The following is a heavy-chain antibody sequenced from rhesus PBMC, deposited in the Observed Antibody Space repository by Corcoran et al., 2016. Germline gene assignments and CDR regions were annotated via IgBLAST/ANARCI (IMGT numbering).Heavy chain of an antibody. J-gene: IGHJ2*01. CDR1: GGSISGGYG. D-gene: IGHD6-37*01. V-gene: IGHV4S7*01. CDR3: ARMGLYSGGWSAPYWYFDL. CDR2: IYSSSGNT. Sequence: QVQLQESGPGLLKPSETLSLTCAVSGGSISGGYGWGWIRQPPGKGLEWIGSIYSSSGNTYQKPALKSRVTISTDTSKNQFSLKLRSVTAADTAVYYCARMGLYSGGWSAPYWYFDLWGPGTPITISS.